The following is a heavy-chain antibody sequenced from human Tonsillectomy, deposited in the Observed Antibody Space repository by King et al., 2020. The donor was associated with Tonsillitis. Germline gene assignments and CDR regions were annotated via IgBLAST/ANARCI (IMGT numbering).Heavy chain of an antibody. CDR1: GFSLSNARMG. CDR3: ARVTSVTKSSYYYGMDV. D-gene: IGHD4-17*01. V-gene: IGHV2-26*01. CDR2: IFSNDEK. Sequence: VTLKESGPVLVKPTETLTLTCTVSGFSLSNARMGVSWIRQPPGKALEWLAHIFSNDEKSYSTSLKSRLTISKDTSKSQVVLTMTNIDPVDTATYYGARVTSVTKSSYYYGMDVWGQGTTVTVSS. J-gene: IGHJ6*02.